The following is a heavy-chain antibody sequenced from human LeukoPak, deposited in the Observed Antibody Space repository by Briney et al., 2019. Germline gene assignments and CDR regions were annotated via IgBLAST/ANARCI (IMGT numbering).Heavy chain of an antibody. CDR3: ARAGGSGSYYLVESGWFDP. Sequence: SVKVSCKVSGGTFSSYAISWVRQAPGQGLEWMGGIIPIFGTANYAQKFQGRVTITTDESTSTAYMELSSLRSEDTAVYYCARAGGSGSYYLVESGWFDPWGQGTLVTVSS. CDR1: GGTFSSYA. J-gene: IGHJ5*02. D-gene: IGHD3-10*01. CDR2: IIPIFGTA. V-gene: IGHV1-69*05.